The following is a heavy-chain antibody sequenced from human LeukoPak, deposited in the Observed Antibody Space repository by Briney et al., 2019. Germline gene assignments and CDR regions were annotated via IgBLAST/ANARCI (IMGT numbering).Heavy chain of an antibody. V-gene: IGHV1-2*02. CDR3: ALAIFGVVIGDYFDY. Sequence: ASVKVSCKASGYTFTSYYMHWVRQAPGQGLEWMGWINPNSGGTNYAQKFQGRVTMTRDTSISTAYMELSRLRSDDTAVYYCALAIFGVVIGDYFDYWGQGTLVTVSS. CDR1: GYTFTSYY. CDR2: INPNSGGT. D-gene: IGHD3-3*01. J-gene: IGHJ4*02.